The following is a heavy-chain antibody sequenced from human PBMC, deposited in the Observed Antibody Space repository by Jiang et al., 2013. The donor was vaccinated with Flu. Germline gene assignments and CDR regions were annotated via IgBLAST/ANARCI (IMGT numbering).Heavy chain of an antibody. V-gene: IGHV2-70*11. CDR2: IDWGDDK. D-gene: IGHD6-19*01. Sequence: KPTQTLTLTRTFSGFSLSTSGMCVSWIRQPPGKALEWLARIDWGDDKYYSTSLKTRLTIPKDTSKNQVVLTMTNMDPVDTATYYCARMSSVAGTSYYYYGLDVWGKGTTVTVSS. CDR3: ARMSSVAGTSYYYYGLDV. CDR1: GFSLSTSGMC. J-gene: IGHJ6*04.